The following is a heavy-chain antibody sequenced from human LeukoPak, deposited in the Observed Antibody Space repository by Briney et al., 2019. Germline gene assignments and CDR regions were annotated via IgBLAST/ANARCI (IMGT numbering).Heavy chain of an antibody. CDR1: GFTFSSYS. Sequence: PGGCLSLSCAASGFTFSSYSMNWVRQPPGKGLEWGSYISSSGSTIYYADSVKGRFTISRDNAKNSLYLQMNSLRAEDTAVYYCAELGITMIGGVWGKGTTVTIS. D-gene: IGHD3-10*02. CDR2: ISSSGSTI. CDR3: AELGITMIGGV. V-gene: IGHV3-48*04. J-gene: IGHJ6*03.